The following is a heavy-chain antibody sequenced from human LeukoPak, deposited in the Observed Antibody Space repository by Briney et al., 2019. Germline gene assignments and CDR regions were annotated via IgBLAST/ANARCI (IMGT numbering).Heavy chain of an antibody. V-gene: IGHV3-66*01. J-gene: IGHJ4*02. D-gene: IGHD4-23*01. CDR1: GFSVGSNY. CDR3: AKDGVEYGGNHFDY. Sequence: GGSLRLSCAASGFSVGSNYMSWVRQAPGKGLEWVSVLYNDGSTYYADSVKGRFTISRDNSKNTLYLQMNSLRAEDTAVYYCAKDGVEYGGNHFDYWGQGTLVTVSS. CDR2: LYNDGST.